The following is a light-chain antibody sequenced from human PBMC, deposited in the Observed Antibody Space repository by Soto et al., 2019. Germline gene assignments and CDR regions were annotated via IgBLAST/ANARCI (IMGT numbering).Light chain of an antibody. J-gene: IGLJ2*01. CDR2: EVS. CDR1: SSDVGGYNY. V-gene: IGLV2-8*01. Sequence: QSALTQPPSASGSPGQSVTISCTGTSSDVGGYNYVSWYQQHSGKAPKLMIYEVSKRPSGVPDRFSGSKSGNTASLTVSGLQAEDEADYYCSSYAGNNVVFGGGTKVTVL. CDR3: SSYAGNNVV.